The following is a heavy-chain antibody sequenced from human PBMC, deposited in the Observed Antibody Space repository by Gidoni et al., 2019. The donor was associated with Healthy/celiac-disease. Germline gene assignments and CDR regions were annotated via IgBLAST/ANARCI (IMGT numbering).Heavy chain of an antibody. V-gene: IGHV3-21*01. D-gene: IGHD2-2*01. Sequence: EVQLVESGGGLVKPGGSLRLSCAASGFPFSSYSMNWVRQAPGKGLEWVSSISSSSSYIYYADSVKGRFTISRDNAKNALYLQMNSLRAEDTAVYYCARDNGYCSSTSCSRLGFDPWGQGTLVTVSS. CDR2: ISSSSSYI. J-gene: IGHJ5*02. CDR1: GFPFSSYS. CDR3: ARDNGYCSSTSCSRLGFDP.